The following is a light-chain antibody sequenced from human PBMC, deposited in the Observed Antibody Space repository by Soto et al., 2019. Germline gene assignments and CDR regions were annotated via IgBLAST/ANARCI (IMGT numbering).Light chain of an antibody. CDR2: EAY. CDR1: QNINTH. Sequence: EIVLTQSPATLSLSPGERATLSCRASQNINTHLAWYQQRPGQVPRLLIYEAYNRATGIPARFSGSGSGTDFTLTISSREPEDFAVYYCLQRSNWLTFGGGTKVEIK. CDR3: LQRSNWLT. J-gene: IGKJ4*01. V-gene: IGKV3-11*01.